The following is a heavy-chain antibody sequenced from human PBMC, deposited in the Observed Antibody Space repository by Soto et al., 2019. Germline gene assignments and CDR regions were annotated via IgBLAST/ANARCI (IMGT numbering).Heavy chain of an antibody. CDR1: GYTFTGYY. CDR2: IVVGSGNT. J-gene: IGHJ3*02. D-gene: IGHD5-12*01. CDR3: AASRRDGYNHGRAFDI. Sequence: SVKVACKASGYTFTGYYMHWVRQAPGQGLEWMGWIVVGSGNTNYAQKFQERVTITRDMSTSTAYMELSSLRSEDTAVYYCAASRRDGYNHGRAFDIWGQGTMVTVSS. V-gene: IGHV1-58*02.